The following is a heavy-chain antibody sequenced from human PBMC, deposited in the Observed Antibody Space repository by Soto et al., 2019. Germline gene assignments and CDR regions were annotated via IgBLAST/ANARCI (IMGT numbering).Heavy chain of an antibody. V-gene: IGHV4-59*08. J-gene: IGHJ6*02. CDR1: GGSISSYY. CDR2: IYYSGST. CDR3: AASCVGCGGFNYYGXDV. Sequence: SETLSLTCTVSGGSISSYYWSWIRQPPGKGLEWIGYIYYSGSTNYNPSLKSRVTISVDTSKNQFSLKLSSVTAADTAVYYCAASCVGCGGFNYYGXDVWGQGTTVT. D-gene: IGHD2-21*01.